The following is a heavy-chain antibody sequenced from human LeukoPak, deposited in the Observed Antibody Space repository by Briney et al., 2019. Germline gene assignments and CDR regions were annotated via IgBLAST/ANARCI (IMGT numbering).Heavy chain of an antibody. CDR3: ARGGYCSGGSCYSRPTDLDY. CDR1: GYTFTSYY. CDR2: INPSGGST. J-gene: IGHJ4*02. Sequence: ASVKVSCKASGYTFTSYYMHWVRQAPGQGLEWMGIINPSGGSTSYAQKFQGRVTMTRDMSTSTVYMELSSLRSEDTAVYYCARGGYCSGGSCYSRPTDLDYWGQGTLVTVSS. D-gene: IGHD2-15*01. V-gene: IGHV1-46*01.